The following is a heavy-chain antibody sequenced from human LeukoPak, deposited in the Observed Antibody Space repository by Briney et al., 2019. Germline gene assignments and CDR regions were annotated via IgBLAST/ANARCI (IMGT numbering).Heavy chain of an antibody. CDR2: INPNCGGT. D-gene: IGHD1-26*01. CDR3: ATTTKWELLYYFDY. CDR1: GYTFTGYY. J-gene: IGHJ4*02. Sequence: GASVKVSCKASGYTFTGYYMHWVRQAPGQGLEWMGWINPNCGGTNYAQKFQGRVTMTRDTSISTAYMELSRLRSDDTAVYYCATTTKWELLYYFDYWGQGTLVTVSS. V-gene: IGHV1-2*02.